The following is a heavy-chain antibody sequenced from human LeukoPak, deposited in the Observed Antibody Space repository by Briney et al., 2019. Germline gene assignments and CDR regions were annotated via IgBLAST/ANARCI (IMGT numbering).Heavy chain of an antibody. CDR1: GFTFSSNW. J-gene: IGHJ6*04. V-gene: IGHV3-7*02. CDR3: ARHRFGDV. Sequence: GGSLRLSCGASGFTFSSNWMTWVRQAPGKGLEWVANIKQDGSEKNYVDSVKGRFTISRDNAKNSLYLQMNSLRAEDTAVYYCARHRFGDVWGKGTTVTVSS. D-gene: IGHD3-10*01. CDR2: IKQDGSEK.